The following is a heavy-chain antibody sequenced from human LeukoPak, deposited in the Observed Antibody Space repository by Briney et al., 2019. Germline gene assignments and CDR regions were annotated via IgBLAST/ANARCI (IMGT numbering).Heavy chain of an antibody. CDR1: GFTFSSYW. CDR2: IYYSGST. J-gene: IGHJ4*02. CDR3: ARLELD. Sequence: PGGSLRLSCAASGFTFSSYWMSWVRQAPGKGLEWIGSIYYSGSTYYNPSLKSRVTISVDTSKNQFSLKLSSVTAADTAVYYCARLELDWGQGTLVTVSS. D-gene: IGHD2/OR15-2a*01. V-gene: IGHV4-39*01.